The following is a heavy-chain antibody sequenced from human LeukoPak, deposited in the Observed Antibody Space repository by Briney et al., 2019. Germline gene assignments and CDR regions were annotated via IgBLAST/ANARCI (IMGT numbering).Heavy chain of an antibody. CDR2: ISYDGSNK. Sequence: GGSLRLSCSASGFTFRTYAMHWVRQAPGKGLEWVAVISYDGSNKYYADSVKGRFTISRDNSKNTLYLQMNSLRAEDTAVYYCARGWSIVVVTAPGVDAFDIWGQGTMVTVSS. J-gene: IGHJ3*02. D-gene: IGHD2-21*02. CDR1: GFTFRTYA. CDR3: ARGWSIVVVTAPGVDAFDI. V-gene: IGHV3-30-3*01.